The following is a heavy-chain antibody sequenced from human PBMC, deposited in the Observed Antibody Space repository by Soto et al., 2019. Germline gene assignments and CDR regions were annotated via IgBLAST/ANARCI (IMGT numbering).Heavy chain of an antibody. CDR1: GYSFTTYW. V-gene: IGHV5-51*01. D-gene: IGHD4-17*01. Sequence: EVQLVQSGAEVKKPGESLRISCKGSGYSFTTYWIGWVRQMPGKGLEWVGIIYPRDSDARYSPSFQGQVTITADTSISTSYLQWSRLKASDTAMYFCAGVLNGAYGHWGQGTLVTVSS. J-gene: IGHJ4*02. CDR3: AGVLNGAYGH. CDR2: IYPRDSDA.